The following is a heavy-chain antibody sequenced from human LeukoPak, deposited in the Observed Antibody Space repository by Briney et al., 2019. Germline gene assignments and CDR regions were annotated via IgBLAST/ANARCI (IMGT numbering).Heavy chain of an antibody. V-gene: IGHV3-7*01. CDR3: TRTVGY. D-gene: IGHD3-22*01. CDR1: GFTFSSYS. J-gene: IGHJ4*02. CDR2: IKQDGSEK. Sequence: GGSLRLSCAASGFTFSSYSMNWVRQAPGKGLEWVANIKQDGSEKYYVDSVKGRFTISRDNAKTSVYLQMNNLRAEDTAIYYCTRTVGYWGQGTLVTVSS.